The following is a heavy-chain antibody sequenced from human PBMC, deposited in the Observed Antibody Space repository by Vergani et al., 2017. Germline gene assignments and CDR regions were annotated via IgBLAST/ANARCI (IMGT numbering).Heavy chain of an antibody. D-gene: IGHD2/OR15-2a*01. CDR2: IYYSGST. CDR3: AGEDPSIGWFDR. CDR1: GGSLSSYY. J-gene: IGHJ5*02. Sequence: QVQLQESGPGLVKPSETLSLTCTVSGGSLSSYYWSWIRQPPGKGLEWIGYIYYSGSTNYNPALKSRVTISVDTAKNQFPLKLSSVTVADTAGYYCAGEDPSIGWFDRWGQGTLVTVSS. V-gene: IGHV4-59*01.